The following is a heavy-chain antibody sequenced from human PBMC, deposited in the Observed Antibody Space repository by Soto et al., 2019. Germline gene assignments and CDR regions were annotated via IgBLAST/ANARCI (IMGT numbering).Heavy chain of an antibody. J-gene: IGHJ5*02. CDR3: AKGLPHYGLGREAGNWFGP. D-gene: IGHD3-10*01. V-gene: IGHV2-5*02. CDR1: GFSLSTTGVG. Sequence: QITLKESGPTLVRPTQTLTLTCTFSGFSLSTTGVGVGWIRQPPGKALEWLALIYWDDDKRYSPSLKSRLTITKDTSKNEVILTMDKLGPVETARYYCAKGLPHYGLGREAGNWFGPRGQGTLVTVSS. CDR2: IYWDDDK.